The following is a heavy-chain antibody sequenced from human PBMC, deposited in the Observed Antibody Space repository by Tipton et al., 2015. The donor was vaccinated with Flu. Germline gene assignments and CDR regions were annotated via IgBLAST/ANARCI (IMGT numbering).Heavy chain of an antibody. D-gene: IGHD4-23*01. CDR1: AFTFSDHY. V-gene: IGHV3-11*01. Sequence: AVSAFTFSDHYMSWIRQAPGKGLEWISYITATGAGVSYADSVKGRFTISRDNAKDSVYLQMNSLRAEDTAVYYCARDLDQPHLYGGYFDYWGQGTLVTVSS. J-gene: IGHJ4*02. CDR3: ARDLDQPHLYGGYFDY. CDR2: ITATGAGV.